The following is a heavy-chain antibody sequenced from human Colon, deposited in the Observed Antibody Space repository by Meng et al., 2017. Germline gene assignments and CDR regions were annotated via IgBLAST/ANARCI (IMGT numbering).Heavy chain of an antibody. CDR1: GGSFSGYY. J-gene: IGHJ5*02. Sequence: LQQWGDGLLKPSGTLSLPFAVYGGSFSGYYWSWIRQPPGKGLEWIGEINHSGSTNYNPSLKSRVTISVDTSKNQFSLKLSSVTAADTAVYYCARVCPPEYYYDSSGYLNWFDPWGQGTLVTVSS. D-gene: IGHD3-22*01. CDR2: INHSGST. CDR3: ARVCPPEYYYDSSGYLNWFDP. V-gene: IGHV4-34*01.